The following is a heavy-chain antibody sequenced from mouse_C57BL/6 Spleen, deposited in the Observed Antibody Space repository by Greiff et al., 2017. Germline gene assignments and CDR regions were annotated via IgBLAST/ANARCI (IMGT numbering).Heavy chain of an antibody. V-gene: IGHV5-6*01. J-gene: IGHJ2*01. Sequence: QLKESGGDLVKPGGSLKLSCAASGFTFSSYGMSWVRQTPDKRLEWVATISSGGSYTYYPDSVKGRFTISRDNAKNTLYLQMSSLKSEDTAMYYCARHEDYFDYWGQGTTLTVSS. CDR2: ISSGGSYT. CDR1: GFTFSSYG. CDR3: ARHEDYFDY.